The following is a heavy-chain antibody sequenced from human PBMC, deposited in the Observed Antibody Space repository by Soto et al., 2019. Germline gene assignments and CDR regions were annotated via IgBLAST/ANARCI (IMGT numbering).Heavy chain of an antibody. CDR2: SRNKAHTYTT. CDR1: GFTFSDHY. V-gene: IGHV3-72*01. Sequence: GGSMRLSCAASGFTFSDHYMDWVHQAPGKGLDWVGRSRNKAHTYTTEYAASVKGRFTISRDDSKDSLFLQMNSLKTEDTAVYYCSRVFGSSWNQPFFHHWGQGTLVTVSS. J-gene: IGHJ4*02. CDR3: SRVFGSSWNQPFFHH. D-gene: IGHD6-13*01.